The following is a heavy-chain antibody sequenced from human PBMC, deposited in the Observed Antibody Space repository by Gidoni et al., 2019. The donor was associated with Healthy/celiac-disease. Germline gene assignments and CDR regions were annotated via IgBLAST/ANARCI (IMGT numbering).Heavy chain of an antibody. Sequence: EVQLVQTGAEVKKPGESLKIPCTGSGYSFTSYWIGWVRQMPGKGLEWMGIIYPGDSDTRYSPSFQGQVTISADKSISTAYLQWSSLKASDTAMYYCARLRKVVVAATPFDPWGQGTLVTVSS. CDR1: GYSFTSYW. D-gene: IGHD2-15*01. CDR2: IYPGDSDT. J-gene: IGHJ5*02. CDR3: ARLRKVVVAATPFDP. V-gene: IGHV5-51*01.